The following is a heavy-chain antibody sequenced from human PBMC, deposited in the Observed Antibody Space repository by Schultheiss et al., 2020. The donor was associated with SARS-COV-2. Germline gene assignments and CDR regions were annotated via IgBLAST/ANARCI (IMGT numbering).Heavy chain of an antibody. D-gene: IGHD2-21*01. J-gene: IGHJ2*01. V-gene: IGHV4-31*03. Sequence: SETLSLTCTVSGGSISSGDNYWTWIRQQPGKGLEWIGYISNSGITYQKPSLKSRVTISADTSKNQFSLKLTSVTAADTAVYYCARGEIFRYFDLWGRGTLVTVSS. CDR2: ISNSGIT. CDR1: GGSISSGDNY. CDR3: ARGEIFRYFDL.